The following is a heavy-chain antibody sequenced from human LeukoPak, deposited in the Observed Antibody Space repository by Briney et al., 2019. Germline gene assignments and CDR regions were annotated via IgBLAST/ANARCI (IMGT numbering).Heavy chain of an antibody. CDR1: GYNFTSYW. J-gene: IGHJ4*02. CDR3: ARRSSGWSFNY. Sequence: GESLKISCKGSGYNFTSYWIGWVRQMPGKDLEWVGIIYPSDSDTRYSPSFQGQVTISADKSISTAYLQWSSLKASDTAIYYCARRSSGWSFNYWGQGALVTVSS. D-gene: IGHD6-19*01. CDR2: IYPSDSDT. V-gene: IGHV5-51*01.